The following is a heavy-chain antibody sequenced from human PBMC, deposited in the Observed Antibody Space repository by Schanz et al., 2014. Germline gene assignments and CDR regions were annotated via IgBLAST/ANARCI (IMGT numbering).Heavy chain of an antibody. CDR2: IWSDGSGK. J-gene: IGHJ4*02. D-gene: IGHD2-2*01. Sequence: EGQLLESGGGLIQPGGSLRLSCAASGFTFSSYAMSWVRQAPGKGLEWVAVIWSDGSGKYYADSVKGRFTISRDNSKNTLYLQMNSLRAEDTAVYYCAKDLLYGAPMPLNHLDYWGQGTLVTVSS. V-gene: IGHV3-23*03. CDR3: AKDLLYGAPMPLNHLDY. CDR1: GFTFSSYA.